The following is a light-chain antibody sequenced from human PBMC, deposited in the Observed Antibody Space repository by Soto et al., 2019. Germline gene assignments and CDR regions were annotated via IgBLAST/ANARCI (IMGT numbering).Light chain of an antibody. V-gene: IGKV1-5*03. CDR1: QNINSW. J-gene: IGKJ1*01. CDR3: QQYNSYSSGT. Sequence: DIQMTQSPSTLSASVGDRVTITCRASQNINSWLAWYQQKPGKAPKLLIYKASSLESGVPSRFSGSGSGTEVTLTISSLQPDDFAIYYCQQYNSYSSGTFGQGTKVEIK. CDR2: KAS.